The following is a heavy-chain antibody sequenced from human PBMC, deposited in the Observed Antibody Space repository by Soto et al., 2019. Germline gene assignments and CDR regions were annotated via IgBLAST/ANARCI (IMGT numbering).Heavy chain of an antibody. CDR2: SWYDGNIK. CDR1: GFSLSDYG. V-gene: IGHV3-33*01. D-gene: IGHD3-10*01. CDR3: AREPPRGETYGKVYDY. J-gene: IGHJ4*02. Sequence: QVQLVESGGGVVQPGRSLRLSCAASGFSLSDYGMHWVRQTPGKGLEWVAVSWYDGNIKYYADSVKGRFTISRDNSKNTLFLQMNSLRAEDTSTYYCAREPPRGETYGKVYDYWGQGTLVTVSS.